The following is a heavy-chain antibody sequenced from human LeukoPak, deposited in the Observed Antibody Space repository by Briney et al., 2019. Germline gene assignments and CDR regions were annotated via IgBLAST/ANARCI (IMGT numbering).Heavy chain of an antibody. CDR1: EFTFSSYA. CDR2: ISGSGGST. CDR3: AKGEEVVVPAAIVDV. J-gene: IGHJ6*04. Sequence: GGSLRPSCAASEFTFSSYAMSGVGQAPGKGLEGVSAISGSGGSTYYADSVKGRFTISRDNSKNTLYLQMNSLRAEDTAVYYCAKGEEVVVPAAIVDVWGKGTTVTVSS. V-gene: IGHV3-23*01. D-gene: IGHD2-2*01.